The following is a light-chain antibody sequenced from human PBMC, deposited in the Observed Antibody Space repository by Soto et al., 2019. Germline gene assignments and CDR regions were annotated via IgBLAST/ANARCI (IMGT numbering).Light chain of an antibody. J-gene: IGKJ4*01. Sequence: DIQMPQSPSTLYASVGDRVTITCRASQSISSWLAWYQQKPGKAPKLLIYKASSLESGVPSRFSGSGSGTEFPLTISSLQPDDFATYYCQQYNSYSPLTFGGGTKVEIK. V-gene: IGKV1-5*03. CDR2: KAS. CDR1: QSISSW. CDR3: QQYNSYSPLT.